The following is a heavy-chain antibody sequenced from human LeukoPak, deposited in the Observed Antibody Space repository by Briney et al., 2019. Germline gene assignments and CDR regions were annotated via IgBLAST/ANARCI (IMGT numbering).Heavy chain of an antibody. Sequence: PGGSLRLSCAASGFTFSSYGMHWVRQAPGKGLEWVSAISGSGGSTYYADSVKGRFTISRDNSKNTLYLQMNSLRAEDTAVYYCAKDSYVWGHGAFDIWGQGTMVTVSS. CDR1: GFTFSSYG. V-gene: IGHV3-23*01. J-gene: IGHJ3*02. D-gene: IGHD3-16*01. CDR3: AKDSYVWGHGAFDI. CDR2: ISGSGGST.